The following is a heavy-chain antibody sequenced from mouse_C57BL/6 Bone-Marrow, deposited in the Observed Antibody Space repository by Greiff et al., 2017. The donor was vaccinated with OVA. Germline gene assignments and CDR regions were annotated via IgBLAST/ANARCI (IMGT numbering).Heavy chain of an antibody. CDR1: GFTFSSYA. CDR3: ARALYYFDY. D-gene: IGHD1-1*01. Sequence: EVKLMESGGGLVKPGGSLKLSCAASGFTFSSYAMSWVRQTPEKRLEWVATISDGGSYTYYPDNVKGRFTISRDNAKNNLYLQMSHQKSEDTAMYYCARALYYFDYWGQGTTLTVSS. V-gene: IGHV5-4*03. J-gene: IGHJ2*01. CDR2: ISDGGSYT.